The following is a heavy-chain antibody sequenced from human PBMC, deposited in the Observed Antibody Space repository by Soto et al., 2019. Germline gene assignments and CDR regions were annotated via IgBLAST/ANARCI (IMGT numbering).Heavy chain of an antibody. D-gene: IGHD1-26*01. J-gene: IGHJ3*02. V-gene: IGHV3-23*01. CDR1: GFTFSSYA. CDR2: ISGSGGST. Sequence: EVQLLESGGGLVQPGGSLRLSCAASGFTFSSYAMSWVRQAPGKGLEWVSAISGSGGSTYYADSVKGRFTISRDNSKNTLYLQMNSLRAEDTAVYYCAKDRVGATRLGDAFDIWGQGTMVTVSS. CDR3: AKDRVGATRLGDAFDI.